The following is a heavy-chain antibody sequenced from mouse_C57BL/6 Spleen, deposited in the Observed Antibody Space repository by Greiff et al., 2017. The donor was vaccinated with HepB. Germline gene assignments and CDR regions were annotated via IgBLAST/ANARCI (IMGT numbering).Heavy chain of an antibody. D-gene: IGHD4-1*01. Sequence: QVHVKQSGAELVRPGASVKLSCKASGYTFTDYYINWVKQRPGQGLEWIARIYPGSGNTYYNEKFKGKATLTAEKSSSTAYMQLSSLTSEDSAVYFCARYWDVKWAYYFDYWGQGTTLTVSS. CDR2: IYPGSGNT. J-gene: IGHJ2*01. CDR3: ARYWDVKWAYYFDY. V-gene: IGHV1-76*01. CDR1: GYTFTDYY.